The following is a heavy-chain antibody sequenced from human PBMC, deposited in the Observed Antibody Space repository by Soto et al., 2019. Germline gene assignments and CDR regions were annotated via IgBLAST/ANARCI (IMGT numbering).Heavy chain of an antibody. D-gene: IGHD5-12*01. Sequence: EVQLLESGGGLVQPGGSLRLSCAASGFSFDDCAMTWVRQATGKGLEWVSAISGSGDNTYYADSVKGRFTISRDNSRNTLYLQLNTLRAEDTALYYCAKGYYSGYDLAYFDYWGQGTLVTVSS. CDR1: GFSFDDCA. CDR3: AKGYYSGYDLAYFDY. CDR2: ISGSGDNT. J-gene: IGHJ4*02. V-gene: IGHV3-23*01.